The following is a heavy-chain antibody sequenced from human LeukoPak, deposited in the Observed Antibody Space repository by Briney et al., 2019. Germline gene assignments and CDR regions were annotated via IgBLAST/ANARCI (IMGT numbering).Heavy chain of an antibody. V-gene: IGHV3-74*01. CDR3: ARDPTNPYCSGGSCYSNWFDP. D-gene: IGHD2-15*01. CDR1: GFTFSSYW. CDR2: INSDGSST. J-gene: IGHJ5*02. Sequence: PGGSLRLSCAASGFTFSSYWMHWVRQAQGKGLVWVSRINSDGSSTSYADSVKGRFTISRDNAKNTLYLQMNSLRAEDTAVYYCARDPTNPYCSGGSCYSNWFDPWGQGTLVTVSS.